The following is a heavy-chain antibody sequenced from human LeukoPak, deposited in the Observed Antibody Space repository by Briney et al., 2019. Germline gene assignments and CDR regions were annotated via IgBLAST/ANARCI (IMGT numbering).Heavy chain of an antibody. Sequence: SETLSLACTVSGGSISSTSSYWGWIRQPPGKGLEWIATIYYSGSTYYNASLKSRITIAVDTSKSQFSLKLGSVTAADTAVYYCARLNYYGFDYWGQGTLVTFSS. D-gene: IGHD1-26*01. CDR2: IYYSGST. CDR1: GGSISSTSSY. J-gene: IGHJ4*02. CDR3: ARLNYYGFDY. V-gene: IGHV4-39*01.